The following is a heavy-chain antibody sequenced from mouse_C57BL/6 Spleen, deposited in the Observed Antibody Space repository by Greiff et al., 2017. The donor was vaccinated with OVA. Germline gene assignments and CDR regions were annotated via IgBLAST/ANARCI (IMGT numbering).Heavy chain of an antibody. CDR1: GFTFSNYW. CDR3: TAPYYYGGYAMDY. Sequence: EVKVEESGGGLVQPGGSMKLSCVASGFTFSNYWMNWVRQSPEKGLEWVAQIRLKSDNYATHYAESVKGRFTISRDDSKSSVYLQMNNLRAEDTGIYYCTAPYYYGGYAMDYWGQGTSVTVSS. CDR2: IRLKSDNYAT. D-gene: IGHD1-1*01. J-gene: IGHJ4*01. V-gene: IGHV6-3*01.